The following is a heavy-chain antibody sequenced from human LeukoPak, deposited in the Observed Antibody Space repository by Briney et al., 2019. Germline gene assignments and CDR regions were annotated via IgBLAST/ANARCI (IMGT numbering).Heavy chain of an antibody. CDR3: AKECRSSSSVEPFDY. D-gene: IGHD6-6*01. CDR1: GFTLRKYW. J-gene: IGHJ4*02. Sequence: GGSLRLSCAGPGFTLRKYWMEWARPAPGKGLEWVSPSSGSGGSTYYADSVKGRFTISRDNSKNTLYLQMNSLRAEDTAVYYCAKECRSSSSVEPFDYWGQGTLVTVSS. V-gene: IGHV3-23*01. CDR2: SSGSGGST.